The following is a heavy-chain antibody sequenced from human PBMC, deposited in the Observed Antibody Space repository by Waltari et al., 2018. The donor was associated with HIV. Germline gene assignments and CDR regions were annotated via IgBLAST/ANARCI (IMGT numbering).Heavy chain of an antibody. Sequence: QVQLQESGPGLVKPSQTLSLTCTVSGGSISSGSYYWSWIRPPAGKGLELIGRIYTSGSTNYNPSLKSRVTISVDTSKNQFSLKLRSVTATDTAVYYCARAYYDFWSGTGSSGNWFDPWGQGTLVTVSS. J-gene: IGHJ5*02. CDR2: IYTSGST. CDR1: GGSISSGSYY. V-gene: IGHV4-61*02. CDR3: ARAYYDFWSGTGSSGNWFDP. D-gene: IGHD3-3*01.